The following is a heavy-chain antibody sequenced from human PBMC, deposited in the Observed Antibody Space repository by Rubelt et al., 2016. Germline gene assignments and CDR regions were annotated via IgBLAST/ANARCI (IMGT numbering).Heavy chain of an antibody. CDR3: ARHKDSGKGWPDHIDS. J-gene: IGHJ4*02. V-gene: IGHV4-38-2*02. Sequence: VQLQESGPGLVKPSETLSLTCTVSGYSISSGYHWGWIRQPPGKGLEWVGGIYHSGSTYYNPSPKSRVTRSVTHSKNQISLKVTAGTAADSAVYFCARHKDSGKGWPDHIDSWGQGALVTVSS. CDR2: IYHSGST. CDR1: GYSISSGYH. D-gene: IGHD3-10*01.